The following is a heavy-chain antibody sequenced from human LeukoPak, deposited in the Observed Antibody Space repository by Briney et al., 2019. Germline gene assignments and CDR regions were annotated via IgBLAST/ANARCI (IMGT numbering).Heavy chain of an antibody. Sequence: GGSLRLSCTASGFFIEKYGLHWVRQPPGKGLEWVAVISPGETTKYYGDSMKGRFTISRDNSKNTLYLQMDSLGPEDTAIYYCAKGGVTDHFYYGMDVWGQGTFVTVSS. J-gene: IGHJ6*02. D-gene: IGHD2-21*02. V-gene: IGHV3-30*18. CDR2: ISPGETTK. CDR1: GFFIEKYG. CDR3: AKGGVTDHFYYGMDV.